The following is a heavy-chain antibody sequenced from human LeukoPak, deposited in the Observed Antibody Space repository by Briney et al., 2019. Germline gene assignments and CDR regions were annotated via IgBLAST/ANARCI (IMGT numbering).Heavy chain of an antibody. Sequence: GGSLTLSCAATGFTFNTYYIHWVPHAPGKGLVWVSRVNKDGSSSNYADHVKGRFTISRDNAKNTVYLQMNSLRAEDTAVYYCARGGKVNSGTYSVDYWGQGTLVTVSS. CDR3: ARGGKVNSGTYSVDY. CDR1: GFTFNTYY. V-gene: IGHV3-74*01. CDR2: VNKDGSSS. D-gene: IGHD3-10*01. J-gene: IGHJ4*02.